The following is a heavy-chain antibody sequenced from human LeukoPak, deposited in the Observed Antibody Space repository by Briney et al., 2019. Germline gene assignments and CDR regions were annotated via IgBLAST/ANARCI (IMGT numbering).Heavy chain of an antibody. Sequence: GGSLRLSCAASGFTFSSYSMNWVRQAPGKGLEWVSYISSSSSTIYYADSVKGRFTISRDNSKNTLYLQMNSLRAEDTAVYYCANCDRAARVLEDYYYYGMDVWGQGTTVTVSS. J-gene: IGHJ6*02. CDR2: ISSSSSTI. V-gene: IGHV3-48*01. CDR3: ANCDRAARVLEDYYYYGMDV. CDR1: GFTFSSYS. D-gene: IGHD6-6*01.